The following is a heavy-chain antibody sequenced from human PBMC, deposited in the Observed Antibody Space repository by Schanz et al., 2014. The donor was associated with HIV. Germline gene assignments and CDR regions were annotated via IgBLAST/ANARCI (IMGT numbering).Heavy chain of an antibody. CDR2: INPGSGET. D-gene: IGHD3-3*01. Sequence: LVQSGPEVKKPGASVRVSCTASGYTFVDSYIHWIRQAPGQGLEWLGIINPGSGETTFAQNFQGRVRLTRDTFANIVYMEVSSLRFEDTAVYFCARGRTYDFWSGYLDTWGQGTQVIVSS. CDR3: ARGRTYDFWSGYLDT. V-gene: IGHV1-46*01. J-gene: IGHJ5*01. CDR1: GYTFVDSY.